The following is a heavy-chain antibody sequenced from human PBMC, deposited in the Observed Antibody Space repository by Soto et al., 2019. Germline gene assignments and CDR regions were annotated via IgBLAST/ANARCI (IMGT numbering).Heavy chain of an antibody. CDR2: IIPIFGTA. Sequence: SVKVSCKASGGTFSSYAISWVRQAPGQGLEWMGGIIPIFGTANYAQKFQGRVTITADESTSTAYMELSSLRSEDTAVYYCARDVRYNWNYGGPGYYYGMDVWGQGTTVTVSS. CDR1: GGTFSSYA. J-gene: IGHJ6*02. CDR3: ARDVRYNWNYGGPGYYYGMDV. V-gene: IGHV1-69*13. D-gene: IGHD1-7*01.